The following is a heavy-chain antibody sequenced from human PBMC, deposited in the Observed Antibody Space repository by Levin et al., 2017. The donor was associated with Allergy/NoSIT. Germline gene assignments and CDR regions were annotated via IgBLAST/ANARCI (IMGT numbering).Heavy chain of an antibody. CDR2: IYYSGST. Sequence: PSETLSLTCTVSGGSISSSSYYWGWIRQPPGTGLEWIVSIYYSGSTYYNPSLKSRVTISVDTSKNQFSLKLSSVTAADTAVYYCASDGLLITMIVENWFDPWGQGTLVTVSS. J-gene: IGHJ5*02. CDR1: GGSISSSSYY. D-gene: IGHD3-22*01. V-gene: IGHV4-39*07. CDR3: ASDGLLITMIVENWFDP.